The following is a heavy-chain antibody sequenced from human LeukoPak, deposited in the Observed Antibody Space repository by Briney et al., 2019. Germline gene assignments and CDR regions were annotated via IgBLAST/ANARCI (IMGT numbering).Heavy chain of an antibody. CDR1: GFTFSSNG. CDR3: AKDIGSYYDY. Sequence: GGSLRLSCVASGFTFSSNGMHWVRQAPGKGLEWVTFIQYDGSKKYYADSVNGRFTISRDNSKNTLYVEMNSLRAEDTAVYYCAKDIGSYYDYWGQGILVTVSS. J-gene: IGHJ4*02. V-gene: IGHV3-30*02. D-gene: IGHD3-10*01. CDR2: IQYDGSKK.